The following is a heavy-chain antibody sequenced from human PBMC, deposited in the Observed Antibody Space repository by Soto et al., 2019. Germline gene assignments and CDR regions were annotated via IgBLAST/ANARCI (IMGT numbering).Heavy chain of an antibody. J-gene: IGHJ4*02. CDR3: PIENWVLTRSFDY. CDR1: GFTFSSYG. D-gene: IGHD3-9*01. CDR2: IWYDGSNK. Sequence: QVQLVESGGGVVQPGRSLRLSCSASGFTFSSYGMHWVRQAPGKGLEWVAVIWYDGSNKYYAYSVNGRFTISRDNFKNTLDRQMNSPSAEAKAGYYCPIENWVLTRSFDYWGQGSLVTVSS. V-gene: IGHV3-33*01.